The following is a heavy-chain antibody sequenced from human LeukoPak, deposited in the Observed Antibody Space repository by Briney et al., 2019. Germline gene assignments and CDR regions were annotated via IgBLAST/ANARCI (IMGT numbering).Heavy chain of an antibody. CDR1: LYSFIDYY. J-gene: IGHJ4*02. CDR2: VNPHSGGT. Sequence: ASVKVSCKASLYSFIDYYIHWVRQAPGQGLEWMGWVNPHSGGTKFAQKFQGRVTMTRDTSINTSYMEVSSLRSDDTALYYCARDIGDYYGSGSYWLLWGQGTLVTVAS. CDR3: ARDIGDYYGSGSYWLL. D-gene: IGHD3-10*01. V-gene: IGHV1-2*02.